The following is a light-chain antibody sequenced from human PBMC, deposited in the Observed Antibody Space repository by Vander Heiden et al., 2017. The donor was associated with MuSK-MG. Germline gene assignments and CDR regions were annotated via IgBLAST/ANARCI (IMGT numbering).Light chain of an antibody. Sequence: DIQMTQSPSSLSASVGDRVTITCRASQSISSYLNWYQQKPGKAPKLLIYAASSLQSGVPSRFSVRASGTDCTLTISMMNPEDFTTSYCQQCDSTGFTFGPGTRLEIK. J-gene: IGKJ3*01. V-gene: IGKV1-39*01. CDR1: QSISSY. CDR2: AAS. CDR3: QQCDSTGFT.